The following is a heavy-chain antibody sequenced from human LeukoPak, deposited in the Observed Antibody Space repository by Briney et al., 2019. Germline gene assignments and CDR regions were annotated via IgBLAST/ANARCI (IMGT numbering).Heavy chain of an antibody. V-gene: IGHV4-39*01. CDR3: ASLRERSYYARGFDY. D-gene: IGHD1-26*01. J-gene: IGHJ4*02. CDR2: IYYSGST. Sequence: SETLSLTCTVSGGSIRRTSYYWGCIRQPPGKGLEWIGSIYYSGSTYYNPSLKSRVTISVDTSKNQFSLKLSSVTAANTAVYYCASLRERSYYARGFDYWGQGTLVTVSS. CDR1: GGSIRRTSYY.